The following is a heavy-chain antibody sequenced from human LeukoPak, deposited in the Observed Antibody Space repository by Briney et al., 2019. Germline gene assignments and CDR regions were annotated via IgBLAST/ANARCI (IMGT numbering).Heavy chain of an antibody. D-gene: IGHD6-6*01. Sequence: SETLSLTCSVSGGSVSNYYWSWIRQPPGKGLEWIGYVYYTGSTNYNPSLKIRVTMFEDNSKNQFSLRLYSVTVADTAVYYCARHFAYSSSSYFDYWGQGSLVTVSS. V-gene: IGHV4-59*08. CDR1: GGSVSNYY. J-gene: IGHJ4*02. CDR2: VYYTGST. CDR3: ARHFAYSSSSYFDY.